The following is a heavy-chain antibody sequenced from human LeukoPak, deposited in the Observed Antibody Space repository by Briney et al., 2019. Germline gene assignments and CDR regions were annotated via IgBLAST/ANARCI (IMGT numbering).Heavy chain of an antibody. V-gene: IGHV1-8*01. CDR3: AREPPATGYYDY. CDR2: MNPNSGNT. CDR1: GYTFTSYD. Sequence: GASVKVSCKASGYTFTSYDINWVRQATGQGLEWMGWMNPNSGNTGYTQKFQGRVTMTRDMSTSTVFMELTSLRSEDTAVYFCAREPPATGYYDYWGQGTLVTVSS. D-gene: IGHD3-9*01. J-gene: IGHJ4*02.